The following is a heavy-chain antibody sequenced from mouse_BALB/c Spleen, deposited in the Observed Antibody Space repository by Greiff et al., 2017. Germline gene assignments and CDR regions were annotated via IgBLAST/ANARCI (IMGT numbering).Heavy chain of an antibody. Sequence: EVKLVESGGGLVQPGGSMKLSCVASGFTFSNYWMNWVRQSPEKGLEWVAEIRLKSNNYATHYAESVKGRFTISRDDSKSSVYLQMNNLRAEDTGIYYCTPITTGFAYWGQGTLVTVSA. J-gene: IGHJ3*01. CDR2: IRLKSNNYAT. D-gene: IGHD1-2*01. CDR1: GFTFSNYW. CDR3: TPITTGFAY. V-gene: IGHV6-6*02.